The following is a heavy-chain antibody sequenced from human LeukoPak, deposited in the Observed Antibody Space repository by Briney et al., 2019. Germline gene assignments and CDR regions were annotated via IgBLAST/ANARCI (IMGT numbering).Heavy chain of an antibody. CDR1: GFTFSSYA. D-gene: IGHD3-10*01. CDR3: ATEMPAPGAGEVDC. V-gene: IGHV3-23*01. Sequence: PGGSLRLSCAASGFTFSSYAMSWVRQAPGKGLEWVSGISGSGGSTYYADSVKGRFTISRDNSRNTLDLQMNSLRAEDTAVYYCATEMPAPGAGEVDCWGQGTLVTVSS. J-gene: IGHJ4*02. CDR2: ISGSGGST.